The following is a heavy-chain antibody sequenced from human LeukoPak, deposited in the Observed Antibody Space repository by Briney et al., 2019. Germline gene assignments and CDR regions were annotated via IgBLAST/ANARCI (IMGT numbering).Heavy chain of an antibody. CDR2: IYHSGST. D-gene: IGHD6-13*01. CDR3: ARRGPLPGYSSSSYYFDY. Sequence: ASETLSLTCTVSGGSISSGGYYWSWIRQPPEKGLEWIGYIYHSGSTYYNPSLKSRVTISVDTSKNQFSLKLSSVTAADTAVYYCARRGPLPGYSSSSYYFDYWGQGTLVTVSS. J-gene: IGHJ4*02. CDR1: GGSISSGGYY. V-gene: IGHV4-30-2*03.